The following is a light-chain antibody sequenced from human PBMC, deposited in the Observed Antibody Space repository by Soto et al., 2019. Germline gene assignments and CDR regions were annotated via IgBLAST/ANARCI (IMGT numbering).Light chain of an antibody. J-gene: IGKJ1*01. CDR1: QTVGSDN. CDR3: QQFGSSRWT. Sequence: VLTQSPDTLSLSPGDRATLSCRASQTVGSDNLVWYQQTPGQAPRLLIYGASNRAPGIPERFSGSGSGTDFTLTINRLEPEDFAVYYCQQFGSSRWTFGQGTKVEIK. CDR2: GAS. V-gene: IGKV3-20*01.